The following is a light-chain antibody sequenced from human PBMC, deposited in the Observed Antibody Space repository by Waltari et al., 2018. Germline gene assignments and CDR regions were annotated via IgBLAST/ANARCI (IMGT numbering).Light chain of an antibody. J-gene: IGLJ2*01. CDR2: QDA. Sequence: CYQPGPGRPPVLLIYQDAKRPSGIPERFSGSNSGNTATLTISGTQPIDDSDYYCQAWDNTAVVFGGGTRLTVL. V-gene: IGLV3-1*01. CDR3: QAWDNTAVV.